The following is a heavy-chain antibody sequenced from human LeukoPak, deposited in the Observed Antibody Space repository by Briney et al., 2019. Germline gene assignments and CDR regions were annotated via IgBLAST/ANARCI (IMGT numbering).Heavy chain of an antibody. D-gene: IGHD3-10*01. V-gene: IGHV3-64*01. CDR3: ARVMSGSGSKYFDY. Sequence: PGGSLRLSCAASGVTFSSFAMQWVRQVPGKGLEYVSAISSTGETSYYANSVKDRFTISRDNSKNTLHLQMGSLRAEDMAVYYCARVMSGSGSKYFDYWGQGTLVTVSS. CDR2: ISSTGETS. J-gene: IGHJ4*02. CDR1: GVTFSSFA.